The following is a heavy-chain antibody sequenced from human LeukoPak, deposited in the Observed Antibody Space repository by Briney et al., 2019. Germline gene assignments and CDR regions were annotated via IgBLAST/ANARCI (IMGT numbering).Heavy chain of an antibody. CDR1: GFTFDDHA. J-gene: IGHJ4*02. D-gene: IGHD6-13*01. Sequence: GGSLRLSCAASGFTFDDHAMHWVRQAPGKGLEWVSGISWNSGSIGYADSVKGRFTISRDNAKNSLYLQMNSLRAEDTALYYCAKARYSSSWYYFDYWGQGTLVTVSS. CDR2: ISWNSGSI. CDR3: AKARYSSSWYYFDY. V-gene: IGHV3-9*01.